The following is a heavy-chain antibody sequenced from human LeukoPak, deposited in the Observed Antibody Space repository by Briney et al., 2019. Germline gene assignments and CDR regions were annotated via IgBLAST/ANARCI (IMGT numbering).Heavy chain of an antibody. CDR3: AKAGLVRGGALDS. V-gene: IGHV3-23*01. CDR1: GFTFSTYA. Sequence: PGGSLRLSCAASGFTFSTYAMTWVRQAPGKGLEWVPSITGSGDGTSAADSVTGRFSISRDNSKSTLYLQMNSLRVEDTAVYYCAKAGLVRGGALDSWGQGTLVTVSS. J-gene: IGHJ4*02. D-gene: IGHD4/OR15-4a*01. CDR2: ITGSGDGT.